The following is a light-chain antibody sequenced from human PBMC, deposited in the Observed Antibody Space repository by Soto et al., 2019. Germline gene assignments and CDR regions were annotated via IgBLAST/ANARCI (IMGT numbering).Light chain of an antibody. V-gene: IGKV3-15*01. Sequence: EIVMTQSPASLSVSPGERVTLSCRASQSVRSELAWYQQKSGQPPRLLIYGASTRATGIPARFSGSGSGTEFTLTINDLQSEDFAVYYCQKYNSAPLTFGGGTKVEIK. J-gene: IGKJ4*01. CDR3: QKYNSAPLT. CDR1: QSVRSE. CDR2: GAS.